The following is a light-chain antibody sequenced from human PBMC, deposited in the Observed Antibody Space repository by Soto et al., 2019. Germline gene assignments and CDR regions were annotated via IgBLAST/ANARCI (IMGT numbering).Light chain of an antibody. V-gene: IGLV1-44*01. Sequence: QSVLTQPPSASGTPGQRVTISCSGSSSNIGSNSVNWYQQLPGTAPKLLMYSSNQRPSGVPDRFSGSKSGTSASLAISGLQSEDEADYYCAAWDDILNGVVFRGGTKVTVL. CDR3: AAWDDILNGVV. CDR1: SSNIGSNS. CDR2: SSN. J-gene: IGLJ2*01.